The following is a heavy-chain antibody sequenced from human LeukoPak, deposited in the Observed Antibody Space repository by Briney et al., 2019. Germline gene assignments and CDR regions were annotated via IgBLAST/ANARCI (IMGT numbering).Heavy chain of an antibody. Sequence: SETLSLTCTVSGASISSYYWSWIRQPPGKGLEWIGYIYYTGSTNYNPSLKSRVTISLDTSKNQFSLKLSSVTAADTAVYYCARELLWFGDPAGAFDIWGQGTMVTVSS. CDR1: GASISSYY. CDR3: ARELLWFGDPAGAFDI. D-gene: IGHD3-10*01. CDR2: IYYTGST. V-gene: IGHV4-59*01. J-gene: IGHJ3*02.